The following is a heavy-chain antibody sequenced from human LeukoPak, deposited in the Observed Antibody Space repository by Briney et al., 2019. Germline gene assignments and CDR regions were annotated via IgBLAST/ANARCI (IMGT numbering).Heavy chain of an antibody. V-gene: IGHV4-4*07. CDR1: GASISGYY. Sequence: SETLSLTCTVSGASISGYYLTWLRQPAGKGLEWIGRVYSSGSTNYNPSLKSRVTMSVDTSKNQFSLKLSSVTAADTAVYYCARDTILSGSPLDYWGQGTLITVSS. D-gene: IGHD3-10*01. CDR2: VYSSGST. CDR3: ARDTILSGSPLDY. J-gene: IGHJ4*02.